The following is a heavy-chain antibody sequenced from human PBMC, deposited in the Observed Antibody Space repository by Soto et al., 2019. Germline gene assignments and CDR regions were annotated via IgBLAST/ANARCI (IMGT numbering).Heavy chain of an antibody. J-gene: IGHJ3*02. CDR2: IWYDGSNK. D-gene: IGHD6-19*01. CDR1: GFTFSSYG. V-gene: IGHV3-33*01. CDR3: TRDPLIAVAAYDAFDI. Sequence: QVQLVASGGGVVQRGGSLRLSCAASGFTFSSYGMHWVRQAPGKGLEWVAVIWYDGSNKYYADSVKGRYTISRDDSKNTVYLQINSLGAEDTAVYYCTRDPLIAVAAYDAFDIWGQGTSVTVSS.